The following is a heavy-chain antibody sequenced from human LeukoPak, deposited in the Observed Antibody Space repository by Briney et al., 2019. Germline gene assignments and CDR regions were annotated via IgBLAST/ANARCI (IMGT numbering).Heavy chain of an antibody. CDR2: IFYSGNT. J-gene: IGHJ3*02. D-gene: IGHD3-16*01. CDR1: SGSISTSNYY. V-gene: IGHV4-39*07. Sequence: PSETLSLTCTVSSGSISTSNYYWGWVRQPPGKALEWIGNIFYSGNTYYRPSLKSRVTISLDPSRNQFSLKLNSVTAADTAVYYCAKSNAYGLIDIWGQGTMVTVSS. CDR3: AKSNAYGLIDI.